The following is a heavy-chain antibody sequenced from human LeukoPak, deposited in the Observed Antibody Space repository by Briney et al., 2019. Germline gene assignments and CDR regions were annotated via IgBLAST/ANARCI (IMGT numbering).Heavy chain of an antibody. CDR1: GYTFTSYA. CDR3: ARRYGTRVNYYYYYMNV. D-gene: IGHD2-2*01. CDR2: INTNTGNP. J-gene: IGHJ6*03. Sequence: APVKVSCKASGYTFTSYAMNWVRQAPGQGLEWMGWINTNTGNPTYAQGFTGRFVFSLDTSVSTAYLQISSLKAEDTAVYYCARRYGTRVNYYYYYMNVWGKGTTVTVSS. V-gene: IGHV7-4-1*02.